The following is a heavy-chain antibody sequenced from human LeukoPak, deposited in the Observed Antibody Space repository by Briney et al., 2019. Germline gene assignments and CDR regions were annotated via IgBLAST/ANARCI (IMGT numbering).Heavy chain of an antibody. D-gene: IGHD3-3*01. V-gene: IGHV4-34*01. CDR3: ARGRVTIFGVVNNWFDP. Sequence: PSETLSLTCAVYGGSFSGYYWSWIRQPPGKGPEWIGEINHSGSTNYNPSLKSRVTISVDTSKNQFSLKLSSVTAADTAVYYCARGRVTIFGVVNNWFDPWGQGTLVTVSS. J-gene: IGHJ5*02. CDR1: GGSFSGYY. CDR2: INHSGST.